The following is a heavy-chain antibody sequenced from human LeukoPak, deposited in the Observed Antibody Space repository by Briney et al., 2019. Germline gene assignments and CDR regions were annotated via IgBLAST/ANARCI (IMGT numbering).Heavy chain of an antibody. CDR3: ARDAIVRDYSNSDY. Sequence: GASVKVSCRASGYTFTGYYIHWVRQAPGQGLEWMGWFNPNSGGTNYAQKFQGRVTMTRDASISTAYMELSRLTSDDTAVYYCARDAIVRDYSNSDYWGQGTLVTVSS. CDR2: FNPNSGGT. V-gene: IGHV1-2*02. CDR1: GYTFTGYY. J-gene: IGHJ4*02. D-gene: IGHD4-11*01.